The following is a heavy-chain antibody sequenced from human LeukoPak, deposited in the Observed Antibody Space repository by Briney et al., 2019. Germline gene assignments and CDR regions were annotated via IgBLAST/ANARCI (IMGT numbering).Heavy chain of an antibody. Sequence: GGSLRLSCAASGFTFSSYAMSWVRQAPGKGLERVSAISGSDGSTYYADSVKGRFTISRDNSKNTLYLQMNSLRAEDTAVYYCARSRKGSGSYLRTYYFDYWGQGTLVTVSS. J-gene: IGHJ4*02. D-gene: IGHD3-10*01. CDR1: GFTFSSYA. CDR3: ARSRKGSGSYLRTYYFDY. V-gene: IGHV3-23*01. CDR2: ISGSDGST.